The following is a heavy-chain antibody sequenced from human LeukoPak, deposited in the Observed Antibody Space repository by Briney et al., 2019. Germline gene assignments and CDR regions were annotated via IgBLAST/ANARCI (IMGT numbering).Heavy chain of an antibody. Sequence: GGSLRLSCTASGFNFGDYAMSWVRQAPGKGLEWVSLIRRKAYGGTTEYAASVKGRFTISRDDSKSIAYLQMNSLTTEDTAVYYCTTELPYRQSYYDFWSGSKSDYYYMDVWGKGTTVTVSS. V-gene: IGHV3-49*04. CDR1: GFNFGDYA. J-gene: IGHJ6*03. CDR2: IRRKAYGGTT. CDR3: TTELPYRQSYYDFWSGSKSDYYYMDV. D-gene: IGHD3-3*01.